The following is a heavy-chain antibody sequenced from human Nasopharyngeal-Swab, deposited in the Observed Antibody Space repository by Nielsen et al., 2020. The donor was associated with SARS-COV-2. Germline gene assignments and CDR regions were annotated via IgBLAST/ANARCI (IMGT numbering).Heavy chain of an antibody. Sequence: GVLKISCAASGFTFSSYAMSWVRQAPGKGLEWVSTISGSDGSAYYADSVKGRFTISRDNSRHTLCLQMNSLRAEDTAVYYCARDPHTSPYYYYYYMDVWGKGTTVTVSS. J-gene: IGHJ6*03. V-gene: IGHV3-23*01. D-gene: IGHD2-2*01. CDR3: ARDPHTSPYYYYYYMDV. CDR2: ISGSDGSA. CDR1: GFTFSSYA.